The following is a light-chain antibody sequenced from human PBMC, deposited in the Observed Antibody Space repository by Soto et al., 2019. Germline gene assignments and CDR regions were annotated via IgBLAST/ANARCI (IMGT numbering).Light chain of an antibody. J-gene: IGKJ2*01. Sequence: ENVLTQSPGTLVLSPGDRATLSCRASQSVGSNAVVWFQQKPGQAPRLLIYAAFPRATGIPDRFSGGRSGTAFTLTINRLQQEDFEVYYCHQHGPVPYTFGQGTKLEIK. CDR3: HQHGPVPYT. CDR1: QSVGSNA. CDR2: AAF. V-gene: IGKV3-20*01.